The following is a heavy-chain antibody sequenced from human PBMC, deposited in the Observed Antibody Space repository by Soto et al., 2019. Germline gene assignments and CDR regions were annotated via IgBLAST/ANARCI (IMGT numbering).Heavy chain of an antibody. J-gene: IGHJ4*02. CDR1: GLSLSTSGVG. V-gene: IGHV2-5*02. CDR3: AHRLTSRCANSWYN. D-gene: IGHD6-13*01. Sequence: QITLKESGPTLVKPTQTLTLTCAFSGLSLSTSGVGVGWIRQPPGKALEWLACIYWDDDKGYSPSLKSRLSITKDTSKNQVVLTMTNMDPGDTGTYYCAHRLTSRCANSWYNWGQGILVTVSS. CDR2: IYWDDDK.